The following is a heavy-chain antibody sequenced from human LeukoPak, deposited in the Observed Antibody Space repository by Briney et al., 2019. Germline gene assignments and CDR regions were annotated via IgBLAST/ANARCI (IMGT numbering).Heavy chain of an antibody. J-gene: IGHJ2*01. V-gene: IGHV4-61*02. CDR3: ARAPDWYFDL. D-gene: IGHD2-2*01. Sequence: SETLSLTCTVAGGSISSGSYYWSWIRQPAGKGLEWIGRIYTSRSTTYNPSLKSRVTISVDTSKNQFSLKLSSVTAADTAVYYCARAPDWYFDLWGRGTLVTVSS. CDR2: IYTSRST. CDR1: GGSISSGSYY.